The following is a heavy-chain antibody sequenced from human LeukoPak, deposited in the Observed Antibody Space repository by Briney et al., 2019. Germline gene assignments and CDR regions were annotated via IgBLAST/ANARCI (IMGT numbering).Heavy chain of an antibody. J-gene: IGHJ6*02. CDR1: GFTFSSYA. V-gene: IGHV3-23*01. CDR3: AKDGGDIVVVPAYYGMDV. Sequence: GGSLRLSCAASGFTFSSYAMSWARQAPGKGLEWASAISGSGGSTYYADSVKGRFTISRDNSKNTLYLQMNSLRAEDTAVYYCAKDGGDIVVVPAYYGMDVWGQGTTVTVSS. D-gene: IGHD2-2*01. CDR2: ISGSGGST.